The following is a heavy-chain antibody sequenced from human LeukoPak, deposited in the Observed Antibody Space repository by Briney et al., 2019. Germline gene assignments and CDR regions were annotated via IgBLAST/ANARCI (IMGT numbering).Heavy chain of an antibody. CDR2: ISGSGGDT. D-gene: IGHD7-27*01. CDR3: AKDPWGSRGYFDY. CDR1: GFTFSSYA. J-gene: IGHJ4*02. Sequence: GGSLRLSCAASGFTFSSYAMIWVRQAPGKGLEWVSAISGSGGDTYYADSVKGRFTIFRDNSKNTVYLRMNSLRAEDPAVYDCAKDPWGSRGYFDYWGQGTLVTVSS. V-gene: IGHV3-23*01.